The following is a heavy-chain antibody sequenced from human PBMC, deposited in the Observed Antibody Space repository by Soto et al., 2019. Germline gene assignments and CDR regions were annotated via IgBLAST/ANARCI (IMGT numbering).Heavy chain of an antibody. Sequence: GSRRLSRAASGFTFSSYAMSWVRKAPGKGLEWVSAISGSGGSTYYADSVKGRFTISRDNSKNTLYLQMNSLRAEDTAVYYCAKDPLRRGIAVAGKEVVRGGVDYWGQGTLVTVSS. CDR2: ISGSGGST. V-gene: IGHV3-23*01. CDR3: AKDPLRRGIAVAGKEVVRGGVDY. CDR1: GFTFSSYA. D-gene: IGHD6-19*01. J-gene: IGHJ4*02.